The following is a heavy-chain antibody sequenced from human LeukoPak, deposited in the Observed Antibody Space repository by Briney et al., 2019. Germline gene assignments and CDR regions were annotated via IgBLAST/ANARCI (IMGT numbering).Heavy chain of an antibody. V-gene: IGHV3-21*01. CDR2: ISSSSSYI. J-gene: IGHJ4*02. D-gene: IGHD5-18*01. Sequence: PGGSLRLSCAASGFTSSSYSMNWVRQAPGKGLEWVSSISSSSSYIYYADSMKGRFTISRDNAKNSLYLQMNSLRAEDTAVYYCARYRLYVDTAMALDYWGQGTLVTVSS. CDR3: ARYRLYVDTAMALDY. CDR1: GFTSSSYS.